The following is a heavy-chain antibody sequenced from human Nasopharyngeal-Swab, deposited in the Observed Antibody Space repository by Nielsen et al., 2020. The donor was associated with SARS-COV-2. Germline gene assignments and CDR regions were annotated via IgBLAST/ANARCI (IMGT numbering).Heavy chain of an antibody. CDR1: GGSISSSSYY. D-gene: IGHD4-17*01. J-gene: IGHJ4*02. CDR3: ARGMVTTLNIDY. Sequence: SETLSLTCTVSGGSISSSSYYWGWIRQPPGKGLEWIGSIYYSGSTYYNPSLKSRVTISVDTSKNQFSLKLSSVTAADTAVYYCARGMVTTLNIDYWGQGTLVTVSS. V-gene: IGHV4-39*01. CDR2: IYYSGST.